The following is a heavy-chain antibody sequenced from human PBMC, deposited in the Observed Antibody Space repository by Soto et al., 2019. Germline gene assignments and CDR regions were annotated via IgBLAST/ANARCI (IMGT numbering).Heavy chain of an antibody. CDR1: GGSISSGDYY. J-gene: IGHJ4*02. V-gene: IGHV4-30-4*01. Sequence: SETLSLTCTVSGGSISSGDYYWSWIRQPPGKGLEWIGYIYYSGSTYYNPSLESRVTISVDTSKNQFSLKLSSVTAADTAVYYCATILNCSGGSCYIRVDYWGQGTLVTVSS. CDR3: ATILNCSGGSCYIRVDY. CDR2: IYYSGST. D-gene: IGHD2-15*01.